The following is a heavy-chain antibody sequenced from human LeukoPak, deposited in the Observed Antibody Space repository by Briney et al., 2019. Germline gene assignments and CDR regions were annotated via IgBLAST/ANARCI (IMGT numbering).Heavy chain of an antibody. CDR3: ARIGSGSYFPIDY. CDR1: GYTFTGYY. Sequence: ASVKVSCKASGYTFTGYYMHWVRQAPGQGLEWMGWINPNSGGTNYAQKFQGRVTMTRDTSISTAYMELSRLRSDDTAVYYCARIGSGSYFPIDYWGQGTLVTVSS. V-gene: IGHV1-2*02. D-gene: IGHD3-10*01. CDR2: INPNSGGT. J-gene: IGHJ4*02.